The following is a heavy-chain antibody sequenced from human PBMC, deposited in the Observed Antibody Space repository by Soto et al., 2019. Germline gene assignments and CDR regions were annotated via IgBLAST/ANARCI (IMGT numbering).Heavy chain of an antibody. J-gene: IGHJ6*02. CDR3: ARVEGNYYDSSGYGMDV. CDR2: IYYSGST. CDR1: GGSISSGDYY. V-gene: IGHV4-30-4*01. Sequence: PSETLSLTCTVSGGSISSGDYYWSWIRQPPGKGLEWIGYIYYSGSTYYNPSLKSRVTISVDTPKNQFSLKLSSVTAADTAVYYCARVEGNYYDSSGYGMDVWGQGTTVTVSS. D-gene: IGHD3-22*01.